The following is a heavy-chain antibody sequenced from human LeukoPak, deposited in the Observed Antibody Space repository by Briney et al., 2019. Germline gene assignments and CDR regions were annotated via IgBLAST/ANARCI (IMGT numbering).Heavy chain of an antibody. J-gene: IGHJ4*02. V-gene: IGHV3-53*01. Sequence: GGSLRLSCAASGFSFRDYEMNWVRQAPGKGLEWVSVIYSGGSIYYADSVKGRFTISRDNSKNTLYLQMNSLRAEDTAVYYCARDPSRGLYYFDHWGQGTLVTVSS. CDR3: ARDPSRGLYYFDH. CDR1: GFSFRDYE. CDR2: IYSGGSI. D-gene: IGHD3/OR15-3a*01.